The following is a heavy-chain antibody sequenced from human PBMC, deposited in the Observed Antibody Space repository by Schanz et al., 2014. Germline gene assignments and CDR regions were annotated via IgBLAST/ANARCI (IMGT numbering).Heavy chain of an antibody. CDR3: AKDLISGWSGFDY. CDR1: GFTVSSNY. D-gene: IGHD6-19*01. J-gene: IGHJ4*02. Sequence: EVQLVESGGGLVQPGGSLRLSCAASGFTVSSNYMSWVRQAPGKGLEWVSITYSGGSAYYADSVKGRFTISRDNSKNTLYLLMNSLRAEDTTVYYCAKDLISGWSGFDYWGQGTPVTVSS. V-gene: IGHV3-66*01. CDR2: TYSGGSA.